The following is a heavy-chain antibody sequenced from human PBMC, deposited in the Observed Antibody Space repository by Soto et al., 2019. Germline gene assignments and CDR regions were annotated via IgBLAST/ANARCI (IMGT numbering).Heavy chain of an antibody. J-gene: IGHJ4*02. CDR3: ARDNLDTAMVHFDY. V-gene: IGHV3-33*01. CDR2: IWYDGSNK. D-gene: IGHD5-18*01. CDR1: GFTFSSYG. Sequence: GGSLRLSCAASGFTFSSYGMHWVRQAPGKGLEWVAVIWYDGSNKYYADSVKGRFTISRDNSKNTLYLQMNSLRAEDTAVYYCARDNLDTAMVHFDYWGQGTLVTVSS.